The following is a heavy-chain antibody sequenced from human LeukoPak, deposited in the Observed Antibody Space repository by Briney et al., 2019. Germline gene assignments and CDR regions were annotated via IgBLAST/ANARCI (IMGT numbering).Heavy chain of an antibody. CDR3: ATDGAGFDT. Sequence: GGALRLSCAASGFTFNDYYMSWIRQAPGKGLEWLSYINIGGTNTHYADSVKGRFTISRDNAKKSLYLEMNNLRAEDTAVYYCATDGAGFDTWGQGVLVTVSS. V-gene: IGHV3-11*01. CDR1: GFTFNDYY. J-gene: IGHJ5*02. CDR2: INIGGTNT.